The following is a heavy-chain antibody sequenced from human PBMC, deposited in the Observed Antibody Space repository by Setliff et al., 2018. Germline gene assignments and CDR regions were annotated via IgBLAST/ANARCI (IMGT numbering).Heavy chain of an antibody. J-gene: IGHJ4*02. CDR2: VYYSGTA. V-gene: IGHV4-59*01. D-gene: IGHD5-12*01. CDR3: ARGGTFRYFDF. Sequence: SETLSLTCTVSDGSLSTYYWSWIRQPPGKGLEWIGFVYYSGTATYNPSLKSRVTVTVDTSKNQFSLRLNSVTAADTAVYYCARGGTFRYFDFWGQGTLVTVSS. CDR1: DGSLSTYY.